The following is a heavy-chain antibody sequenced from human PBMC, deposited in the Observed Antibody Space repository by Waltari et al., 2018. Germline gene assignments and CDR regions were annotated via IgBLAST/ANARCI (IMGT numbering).Heavy chain of an antibody. V-gene: IGHV3-21*01. CDR1: GFTFSSYS. CDR3: ARDGRHGMDV. CDR2: ISSRSSYI. J-gene: IGHJ6*02. Sequence: EVQLVESGGGLVKPGGSLRLSCAASGFTFSSYSMNWVRQAPGKGLEWVSSISSRSSYIYYADSVKGRFTISRDNAKNSLYLQMNSLRAEDTAVYYCARDGRHGMDVWGQGTTVTVSS.